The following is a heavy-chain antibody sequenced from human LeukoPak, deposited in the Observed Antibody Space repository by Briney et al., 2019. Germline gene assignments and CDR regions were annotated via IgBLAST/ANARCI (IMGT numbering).Heavy chain of an antibody. V-gene: IGHV4-59*01. Sequence: PSETLSLTCTVSGGSISSYYWSWTRQPPGKGLEWIGYIYYSGSTNYNPSLKSRVTISVDTSKNQFSLKLSSVTAADTAVYYCASESGYDAFDIWGQGTMVTVSS. CDR1: GGSISSYY. CDR2: IYYSGST. J-gene: IGHJ3*02. CDR3: ASESGYDAFDI. D-gene: IGHD3-3*01.